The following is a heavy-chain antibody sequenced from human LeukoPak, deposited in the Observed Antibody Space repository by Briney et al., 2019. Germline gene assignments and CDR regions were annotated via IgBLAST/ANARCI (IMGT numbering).Heavy chain of an antibody. CDR2: IKQDGSEK. V-gene: IGHV3-7*01. CDR1: GFTLSSYW. CDR3: AIATHPYDHFWGSYLVGYYFDA. Sequence: PGGSLSLSCAASGFTLSSYWMSWVRPAPGKGLEWVANIKQDGSEKDYLDSVKVRFTVSRDNAKNSLYWQMNSLRVEDTAVYYCAIATHPYDHFWGSYLVGYYFDAWGQGALVTASS. J-gene: IGHJ4*02. D-gene: IGHD3-16*02.